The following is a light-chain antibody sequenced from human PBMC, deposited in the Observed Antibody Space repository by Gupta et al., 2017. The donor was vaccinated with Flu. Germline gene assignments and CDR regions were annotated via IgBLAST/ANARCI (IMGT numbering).Light chain of an antibody. CDR2: FNSDGSH. CDR1: SGHSSYA. J-gene: IGLJ3*02. CDR3: QTWGTGIRV. Sequence: QLVLTQSPSASASLGASVKLTCTLSSGHSSYASAWHQQQPEKGPRYLMKFNSDGSHSKGDGIPDRFSGSSSGAERYLTISSLQSEDEADYYCQTWGTGIRVFGGGTKLTVL. V-gene: IGLV4-69*01.